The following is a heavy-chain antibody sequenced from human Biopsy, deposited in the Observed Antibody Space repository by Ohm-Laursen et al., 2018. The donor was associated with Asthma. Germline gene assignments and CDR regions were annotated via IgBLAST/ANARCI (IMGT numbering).Heavy chain of an antibody. CDR2: ISVYNGNT. CDR3: ARAVDYSHYYGIDV. D-gene: IGHD3-10*01. CDR1: GYTFNSAG. V-gene: IGHV1-18*01. Sequence: GASVISCKTSGYTFNSAGITWVRQAPGQGLEWMGWISVYNGNTKVAQKLQDRVTMTTDTSTSTAYMELRSLRSDDTAVYFCARAVDYSHYYGIDVWGQGTTVTVS. J-gene: IGHJ6*02.